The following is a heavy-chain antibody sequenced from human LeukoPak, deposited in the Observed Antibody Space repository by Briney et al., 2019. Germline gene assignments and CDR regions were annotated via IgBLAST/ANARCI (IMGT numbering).Heavy chain of an antibody. CDR3: ARVRVAGTGYFDY. Sequence: ASVKVSCKASGYTFTGYYMHWVRQAPGQGLEWMGRINPNSGGTNYAQKFQGRVTMTRDTSISTAYMELSRLRSEDTAVYYCARVRVAGTGYFDYWGQGTLVTVSS. J-gene: IGHJ4*02. D-gene: IGHD6-19*01. CDR2: INPNSGGT. CDR1: GYTFTGYY. V-gene: IGHV1-2*06.